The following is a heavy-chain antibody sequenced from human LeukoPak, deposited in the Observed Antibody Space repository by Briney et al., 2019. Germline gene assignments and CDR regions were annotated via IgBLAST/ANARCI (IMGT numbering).Heavy chain of an antibody. CDR3: ARDRGTYRPIDY. Sequence: SETLSLTCTVSGGSISSYYWSWIRQPPGKGLEWIGYIYYSGSTNYNPSLKSRVTISVDTSKNQFSLKLSSVTAADTAVYYCARDRGTYRPIDYWGQGTLVTVSS. CDR2: IYYSGST. CDR1: GGSISSYY. D-gene: IGHD1-26*01. J-gene: IGHJ4*02. V-gene: IGHV4-59*01.